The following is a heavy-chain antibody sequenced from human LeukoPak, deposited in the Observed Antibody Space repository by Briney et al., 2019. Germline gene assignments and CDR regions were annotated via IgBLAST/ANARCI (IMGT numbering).Heavy chain of an antibody. V-gene: IGHV3-48*01. CDR3: ARDFWSGYYGLEYYYYYYGMDV. J-gene: IGHJ6*02. CDR1: GFTFSSYS. CDR2: ISSSSSTI. D-gene: IGHD3-3*01. Sequence: GGSLRLSCAASGFTFSSYSMNWVRQAPGKGLEWVSYISSSSSTIYYADSVKGRFTISRDNAKNSLYLQMNSLRAEDTAVYYCARDFWSGYYGLEYYYYYYGMDVWGQGTTVTVSS.